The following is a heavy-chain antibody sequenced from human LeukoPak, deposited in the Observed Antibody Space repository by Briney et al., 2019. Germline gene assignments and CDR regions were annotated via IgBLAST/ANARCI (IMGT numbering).Heavy chain of an antibody. CDR1: GYTFTSYG. J-gene: IGHJ4*02. CDR3: ARDYGSGSYRFDY. D-gene: IGHD3-10*01. V-gene: IGHV1-18*01. Sequence: ASVKVSCKASGYTFTSYGIIWVRQAPGQELEWMGWISAYSGNTNYAQNLQGRVTMTTDTSTSTAYMEVRSLRSDDTAVYYCARDYGSGSYRFDYWGQGTLVTVSS. CDR2: ISAYSGNT.